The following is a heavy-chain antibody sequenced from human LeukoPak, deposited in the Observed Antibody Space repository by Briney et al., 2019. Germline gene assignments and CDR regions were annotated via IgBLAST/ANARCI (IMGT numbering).Heavy chain of an antibody. J-gene: IGHJ5*02. CDR2: INHSGIT. CDR1: GGSFSGYY. CDR3: ARGFRYCSSTSCYVSGWFDP. D-gene: IGHD2-2*01. Sequence: SETLSLTCAVYGGSFSGYYWSWIRQPPGKGLEWIGEINHSGITNYNPSLKSRVTISVDTSKNQFSLKLSSVTAADTAVYYCARGFRYCSSTSCYVSGWFDPWGQGTLVTVSS. V-gene: IGHV4-34*01.